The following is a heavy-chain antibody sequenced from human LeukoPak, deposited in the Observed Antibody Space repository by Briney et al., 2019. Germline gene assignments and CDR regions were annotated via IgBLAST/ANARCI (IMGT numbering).Heavy chain of an antibody. CDR1: GGTFSSYA. CDR2: IIPIFGTA. Sequence: ASVKVSCKASGGTFSSYAISWVRQAPGQGLEWVGGIIPIFGTANYAQKFQGRVTITADESTSTAYMELSSLRSEDTAVYYCARVGRAITIFGVGFDPWGQGTLVTVSS. D-gene: IGHD3-3*01. V-gene: IGHV1-69*13. CDR3: ARVGRAITIFGVGFDP. J-gene: IGHJ5*02.